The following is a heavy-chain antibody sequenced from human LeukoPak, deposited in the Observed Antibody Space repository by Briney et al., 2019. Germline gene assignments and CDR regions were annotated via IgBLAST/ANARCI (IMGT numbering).Heavy chain of an antibody. J-gene: IGHJ6*03. Sequence: SDTLSLTCAVYGGSFSGYYWSWIRQPPGKGLEWIGEINHSGSTNYNPSLKSRVTISVDTSKNQFSLKLSSVTAADTAVYYCARGQLTCSGGSCYSNHYYYYYYMDVWGKGTTVTVSS. CDR3: ARGQLTCSGGSCYSNHYYYYYYMDV. CDR1: GGSFSGYY. D-gene: IGHD2-15*01. CDR2: INHSGST. V-gene: IGHV4-34*01.